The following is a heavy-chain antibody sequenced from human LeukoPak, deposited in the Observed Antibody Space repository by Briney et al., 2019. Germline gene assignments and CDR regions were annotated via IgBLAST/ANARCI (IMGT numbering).Heavy chain of an antibody. J-gene: IGHJ6*02. CDR3: SRDVEIVSYYGMDV. CDR1: GYSFINYG. D-gene: IGHD2-21*01. Sequence: GASVKVSCKASGYSFINYGINWVRQAPGQGLEWMGWITTYTGDTNYAQKFQGRVTVTTDASTSTVYMELGSLRSDDTAVYYCSRDVEIVSYYGMDVWGQGTTVTVSS. CDR2: ITTYTGDT. V-gene: IGHV1-18*01.